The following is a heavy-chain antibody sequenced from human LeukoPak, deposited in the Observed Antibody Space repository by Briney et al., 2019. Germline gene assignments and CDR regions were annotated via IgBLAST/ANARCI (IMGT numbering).Heavy chain of an antibody. CDR1: GGSISSYY. Sequence: SETLSLTCTVSGGSISSYYWSWIRQPPGKGLEWIGYIYYSGSTNYNPSLKSRVTISVDTSKNQFSLKLNSVTAADTAVYYCARLTMVRGVIYGADWYFDLWGRGTLVTVSS. D-gene: IGHD3-10*01. V-gene: IGHV4-59*08. CDR2: IYYSGST. J-gene: IGHJ2*01. CDR3: ARLTMVRGVIYGADWYFDL.